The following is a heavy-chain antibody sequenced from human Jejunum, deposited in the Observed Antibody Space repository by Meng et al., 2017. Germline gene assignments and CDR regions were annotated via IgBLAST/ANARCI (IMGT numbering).Heavy chain of an antibody. CDR1: GASMSSGNYY. J-gene: IGHJ2*01. D-gene: IGHD1-1*01. Sequence: QMHLQEAGPGLVKPSQTLSLTCTVSGASMSSGNYYWTWIRQHPGKGLEWIGYIYYSGSTYYNPSLQRLVTISIDMSENQFSLKLTSVTAADTAVYYCARVNWTSSYWYFDLWGRGTLVTVSS. V-gene: IGHV4-31*01. CDR3: ARVNWTSSYWYFDL. CDR2: IYYSGST.